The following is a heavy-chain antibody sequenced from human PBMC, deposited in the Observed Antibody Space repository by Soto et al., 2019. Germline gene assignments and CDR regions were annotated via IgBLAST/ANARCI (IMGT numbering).Heavy chain of an antibody. CDR2: IRSKAYGGTT. CDR1: GFTFSSYS. Sequence: GGSLRLSCAASGFTFSSYSMNWVRQAPGKGLEWVGFIRSKAYGGTTEYAASVKGRFTISRDDSKSIAYLQMNSLKTEDTAVYYCTRYITIFGVVNEAYMDVWGKGTTVTVSS. V-gene: IGHV3-49*04. J-gene: IGHJ6*03. CDR3: TRYITIFGVVNEAYMDV. D-gene: IGHD3-3*01.